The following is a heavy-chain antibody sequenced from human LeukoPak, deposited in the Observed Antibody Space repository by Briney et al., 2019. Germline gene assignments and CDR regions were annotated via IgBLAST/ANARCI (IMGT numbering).Heavy chain of an antibody. Sequence: SETLSLTCTASGGSINNYYWSWIRQPAGKGLEWIGCIYTRGSTNYNPSLKSRVTMSVDTSKNQFSLKLSSVTAADTAVYYCARGRYCSADICSGGDAFDIWGQGTMVSVSS. CDR2: IYTRGST. D-gene: IGHD2-15*01. V-gene: IGHV4-4*07. CDR1: GGSINNYY. CDR3: ARGRYCSADICSGGDAFDI. J-gene: IGHJ3*02.